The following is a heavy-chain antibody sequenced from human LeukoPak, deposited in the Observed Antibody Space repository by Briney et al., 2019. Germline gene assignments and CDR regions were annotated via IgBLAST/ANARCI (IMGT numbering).Heavy chain of an antibody. CDR2: ISSSGSTI. J-gene: IGHJ3*02. V-gene: IGHV3-48*03. CDR3: ATTNWGYAFAI. Sequence: GGSLRLSCAASGFTFSSYEMNWVRQAPGKGLEWVSYISSSGSTIYYADSVKGRFTISRDNAKNSLYLQMNSLRAEDTAVYYCATTNWGYAFAIWGQGTMVTVSS. CDR1: GFTFSSYE. D-gene: IGHD7-27*01.